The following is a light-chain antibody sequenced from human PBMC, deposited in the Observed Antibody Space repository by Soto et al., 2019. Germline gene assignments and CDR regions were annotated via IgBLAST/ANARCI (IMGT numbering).Light chain of an antibody. V-gene: IGKV3-20*01. CDR1: QSVSSSY. CDR3: QQYGSSTPST. CDR2: GAS. Sequence: EIVLTQSPGTLSLSPGERATLSCRASQSVSSSYLAWYQQKPGQAPRLLIYGASSRATGIPYMFSGSGSGTDFTLTISRLEPEDFAVYYLQQYGSSTPSTFGQGTKLEI. J-gene: IGKJ2*01.